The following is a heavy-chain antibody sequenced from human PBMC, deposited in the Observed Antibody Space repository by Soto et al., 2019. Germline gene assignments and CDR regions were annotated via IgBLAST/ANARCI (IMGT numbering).Heavy chain of an antibody. J-gene: IGHJ3*02. CDR2: IIPIFGTA. D-gene: IGHD3-22*01. CDR3: ARESYYYDSSGQADAFDI. Sequence: SVKVSCKASGGTFSSCAISWVRQAPGQGLEWMGGIIPIFGTANYAQKFQGRVTITADESTSTAYMELSSLRSEDTAVYYCARESYYYDSSGQADAFDIWGQGTMVTVSS. CDR1: GGTFSSCA. V-gene: IGHV1-69*13.